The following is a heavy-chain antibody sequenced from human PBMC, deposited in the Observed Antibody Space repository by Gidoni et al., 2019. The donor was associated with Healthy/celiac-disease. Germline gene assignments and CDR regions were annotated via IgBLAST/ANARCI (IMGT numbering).Heavy chain of an antibody. CDR2: IIPILGIA. CDR1: GGTFSSYA. V-gene: IGHV1-69*04. Sequence: QVQLVQSGAAVKKPGSSVKVSCKASGGTFSSYAISWVRQAPGQGLEWMGRIIPILGIANYAQKFQGRVTITADKSTSTAYMELSSLRSEDTAVYYCARSITMVRGDFDYWGQGTLVTVSS. D-gene: IGHD3-10*01. J-gene: IGHJ4*02. CDR3: ARSITMVRGDFDY.